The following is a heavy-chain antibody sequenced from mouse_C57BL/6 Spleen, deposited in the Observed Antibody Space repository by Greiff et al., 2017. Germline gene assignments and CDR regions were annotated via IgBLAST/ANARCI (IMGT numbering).Heavy chain of an antibody. D-gene: IGHD2-5*01. CDR2: IWSGGST. CDR1: GFALTSYG. CDR3: ASYSNYGGFAY. V-gene: IGHV2-2*01. J-gene: IGHJ3*01. Sequence: VKLMESGPGLVQPSQSLSITCTVSGFALTSYGVHWVRQSPGKGLEWLGVIWSGGSTDYNAGFITSLSICKDNSKSQVFLKMIRLPADDTAIYYCASYSNYGGFAYWGQGTLVTVSA.